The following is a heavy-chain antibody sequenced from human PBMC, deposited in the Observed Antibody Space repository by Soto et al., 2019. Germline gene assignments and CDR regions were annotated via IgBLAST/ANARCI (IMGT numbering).Heavy chain of an antibody. CDR1: GFSVSSNY. CDR2: HYSGGST. V-gene: IGHV3-53*01. D-gene: IGHD1-26*01. CDR3: ARHRHPRGTVGATSPTDP. J-gene: IGHJ5*02. Sequence: PGGSLRLSCAISGFSVSSNYLSWVRQAPGKGLEWVSVHYSGGSTYYADSVQGRFTISRDKSNNTLYLQMRRVRAEDTAVYFCARHRHPRGTVGATSPTDPWGQGTQVTVSS.